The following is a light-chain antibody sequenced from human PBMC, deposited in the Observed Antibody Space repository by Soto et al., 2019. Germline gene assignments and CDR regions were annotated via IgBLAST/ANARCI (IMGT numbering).Light chain of an antibody. V-gene: IGLV2-14*01. CDR3: SSYTSSSTYV. Sequence: QSALTQPASVSGSPGQSITISCTGTSSDVVGYTYVSWYQQHPDKAPKLMLYEVSNRPSGVSNRFSGSKSGNTASLTISGLQAEDEADYYCSSYTSSSTYVFGTGTKLTVL. CDR2: EVS. CDR1: SSDVVGYTY. J-gene: IGLJ1*01.